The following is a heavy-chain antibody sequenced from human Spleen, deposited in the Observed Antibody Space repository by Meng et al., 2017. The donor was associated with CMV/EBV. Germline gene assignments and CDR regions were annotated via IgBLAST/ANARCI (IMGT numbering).Heavy chain of an antibody. Sequence: VKVSCKATGGTCNSFAISWVRQAPGQGLEWMGGIIPMFHTTNYAQKFQGRVTITTDEATNIVYMELNSLRSEDTAVYYCARDRTGDCSSTSCYNYYYYYGMDVWGQGTTVTVSS. V-gene: IGHV1-69*05. J-gene: IGHJ6*02. CDR2: IIPMFHTT. D-gene: IGHD2-2*02. CDR3: ARDRTGDCSSTSCYNYYYYYGMDV. CDR1: GGTCNSFA.